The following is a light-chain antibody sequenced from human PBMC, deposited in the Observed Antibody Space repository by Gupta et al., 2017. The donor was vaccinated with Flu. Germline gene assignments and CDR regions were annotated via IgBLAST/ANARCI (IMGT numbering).Light chain of an antibody. CDR3: AAWDVSGLYV. J-gene: IGLJ1*01. CDR1: SSNIESNT. CDR2: SDD. Sequence: QSVLTQPPSASGTPGQRVTISCSGSSSNIESNTVIWYQQLPGTAPKLLMYSDDQRPSGVPARFSGSKSGTSASLAISGLQAEDDADYYCAAWDVSGLYVFGTGTKVTVL. V-gene: IGLV1-44*01.